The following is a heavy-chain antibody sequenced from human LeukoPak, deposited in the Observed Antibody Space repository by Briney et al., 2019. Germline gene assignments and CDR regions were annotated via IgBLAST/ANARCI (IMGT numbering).Heavy chain of an antibody. Sequence: GRSPRLSCAASGFTFSSYDMTWVRQAPGKGLEWVSTIISSGANTYYADSVKGRFTISRDNSKNTLYLQMNSLRAEDTATYYCAKQMVRGVNWFDPWGQGTLVTVSS. V-gene: IGHV3-23*01. J-gene: IGHJ5*02. CDR1: GFTFSSYD. CDR2: IISSGANT. CDR3: AKQMVRGVNWFDP. D-gene: IGHD3-10*01.